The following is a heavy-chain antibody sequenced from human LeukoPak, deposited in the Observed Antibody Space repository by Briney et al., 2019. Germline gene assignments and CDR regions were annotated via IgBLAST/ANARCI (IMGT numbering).Heavy chain of an antibody. D-gene: IGHD6-13*01. CDR3: AKDSGSSWTYYFDY. J-gene: IGHJ4*02. CDR2: ISWNSGSI. Sequence: LSLTCTVSGGSISSYYWSWIRQPAGKGLEWVSGISWNSGSIGYADSVKGRFTISRDNAKNSLYLQMNSLRAEDTALYYCAKDSGSSWTYYFDYWGQGTLVTVSS. CDR1: GGSISSYY. V-gene: IGHV3-9*01.